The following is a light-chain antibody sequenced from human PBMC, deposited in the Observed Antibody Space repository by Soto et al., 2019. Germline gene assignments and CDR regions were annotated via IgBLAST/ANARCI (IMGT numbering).Light chain of an antibody. CDR1: QSVGRN. V-gene: IGKV3-15*01. CDR2: GSS. CDR3: QQYNNWSQT. Sequence: EIVMTQSPATLSVSPGERATLSCRASQSVGRNLSWYQQKPGQVPRLLIYGSSNRATGIPARFSGSGSGTEFTLTISSLQSEDFAVYYCQQYNNWSQTFGQGTKVEIK. J-gene: IGKJ1*01.